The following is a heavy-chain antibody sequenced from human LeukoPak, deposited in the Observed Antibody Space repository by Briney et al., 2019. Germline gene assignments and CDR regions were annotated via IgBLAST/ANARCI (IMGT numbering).Heavy chain of an antibody. J-gene: IGHJ5*02. CDR1: GFTFSSSD. CDR3: ARGSSNIAARNNWFDP. V-gene: IGHV3-21*01. CDR2: ISTSSSYI. Sequence: GGSLRLSCAASGFTFSSSDMTWVRQAPGKGLEWVSSISTSSSYIYYTDSVKGRFTISRDNAKNSLYLQMNSLGAEDTAVYYCARGSSNIAARNNWFDPWGQGTLVTVSS. D-gene: IGHD6-6*01.